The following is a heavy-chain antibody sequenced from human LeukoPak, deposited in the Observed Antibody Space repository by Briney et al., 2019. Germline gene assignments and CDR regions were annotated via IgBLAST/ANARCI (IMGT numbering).Heavy chain of an antibody. CDR2: IYYSGST. Sequence: PSETLSVTCTVSGGSISSYYWSWIRQPPGKGLEWIGYIYYSGSTNYNPSLKSRVTIPVDTSKNQFSLKLSSVTAADTAVYYCARAPIFGVVDYWGQGTLVTVSS. V-gene: IGHV4-59*01. D-gene: IGHD3-3*02. J-gene: IGHJ4*02. CDR1: GGSISSYY. CDR3: ARAPIFGVVDY.